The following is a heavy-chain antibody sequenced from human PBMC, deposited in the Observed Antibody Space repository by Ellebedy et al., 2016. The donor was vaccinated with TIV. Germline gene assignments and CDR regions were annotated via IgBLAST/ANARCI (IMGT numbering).Heavy chain of an antibody. D-gene: IGHD2-21*01. CDR3: AKIGGSLESGDTDWGYDH. CDR2: ISNGAGAGLS. J-gene: IGHJ1*01. Sequence: GGSLRLSXAASGVTFTTYAMSWVRQAPGKWLEWVSSISNGAGAGLSFYAVSVKGRFTISRDTSTNTLYLHMNSLRAEDTAVYFCAKIGGSLESGDTDWGYDHWGQGTLVTVSS. V-gene: IGHV3-23*01. CDR1: GVTFTTYA.